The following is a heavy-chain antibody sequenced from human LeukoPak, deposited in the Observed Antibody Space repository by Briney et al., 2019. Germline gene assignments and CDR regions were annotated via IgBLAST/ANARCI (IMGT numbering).Heavy chain of an antibody. CDR2: IIPIFGTA. Sequence: SVQVSCYASGGPFSSYAISWVRPAPGQGLEWMGRIIPIFGTANYAQKFQGRVTITTDESTSTAYMELSSLRSEDTAVYYCASAIVVVPAASYYFDYWGQGTLVTVSS. CDR3: ASAIVVVPAASYYFDY. CDR1: GGPFSSYA. D-gene: IGHD2-2*01. J-gene: IGHJ4*02. V-gene: IGHV1-69*05.